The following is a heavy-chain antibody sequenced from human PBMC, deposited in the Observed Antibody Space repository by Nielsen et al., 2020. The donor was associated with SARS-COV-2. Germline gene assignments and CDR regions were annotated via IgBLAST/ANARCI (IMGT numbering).Heavy chain of an antibody. CDR1: GFTFSSHC. D-gene: IGHD2-15*01. J-gene: IGHJ4*02. CDR2: INNDGSST. CDR3: VGDTGGRWGEL. V-gene: IGHV3-74*01. Sequence: GESLKISCVASGFTFSSHCMHWVRQVPGKVRLCLSPINNDGSSTSYADSVKGRFTISRDNAKITLWLEMNSLRVDDTAVYYCVGDTGGRWGELWGQGTLVTVSS.